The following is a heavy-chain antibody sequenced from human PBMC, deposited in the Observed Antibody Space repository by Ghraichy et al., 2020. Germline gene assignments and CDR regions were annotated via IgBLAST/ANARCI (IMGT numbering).Heavy chain of an antibody. D-gene: IGHD4-17*01. CDR3: ARDRTMTTVTKVGFFDY. Sequence: SVKVSCKASGGTFSSYAISWVRQAPGQGLEWMGGIIPIFGTANYAQKFLGRVTITADESTSTAYMELSSLRSEDTAVYYCARDRTMTTVTKVGFFDYWGQGTLVTVSS. CDR2: IIPIFGTA. CDR1: GGTFSSYA. V-gene: IGHV1-69*13. J-gene: IGHJ4*02.